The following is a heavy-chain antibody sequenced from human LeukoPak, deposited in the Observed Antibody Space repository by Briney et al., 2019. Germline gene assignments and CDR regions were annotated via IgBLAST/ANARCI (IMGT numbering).Heavy chain of an antibody. CDR2: IIPIFGTA. V-gene: IGHV1-69*13. D-gene: IGHD6-19*01. CDR3: AREPSAVADDY. CDR1: GGTFSSYA. J-gene: IGHJ4*02. Sequence: ASVKVSCKASGGTFSSYAISWVRQAPGQGLEWMGGIIPIFGTANYAQKFQGRVTITADESTSTAYMELSRLRSEDTAVYYCAREPSAVADDYWGQGTLVTVSS.